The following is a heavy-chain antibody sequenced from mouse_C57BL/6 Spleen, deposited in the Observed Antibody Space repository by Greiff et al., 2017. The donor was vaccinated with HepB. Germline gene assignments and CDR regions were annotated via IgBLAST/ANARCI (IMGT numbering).Heavy chain of an antibody. Sequence: EVKVEESGPGLVKPSQSLSLTCTVTGYSITSGYGWNWIRQFPGTKLEWMGYISYSGSTNYNPSLKSRISITRETSTNQFFLQLNSVTTEDTATYYCARTARIKYWGQGTTLTVSS. D-gene: IGHD1-2*01. CDR1: GYSITSGYG. J-gene: IGHJ2*01. CDR2: ISYSGST. V-gene: IGHV3-2*02. CDR3: ARTARIKY.